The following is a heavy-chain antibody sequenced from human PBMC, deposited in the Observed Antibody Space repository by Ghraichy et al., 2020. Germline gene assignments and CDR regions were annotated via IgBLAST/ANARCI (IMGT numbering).Heavy chain of an antibody. D-gene: IGHD3-10*01. V-gene: IGHV2-5*02. Sequence: SGPTLVKPTQTLTLTCTFSGFSLSTSGVGVGWIRQPPGKALEWLALIYWDDDKRYRPSLKSRLIITKDTSKNQVVLTMTNMDPVDTATYYCARTVRGGPLFYYYYYMDVWGKGTTVTVSS. CDR1: GFSLSTSGVG. CDR2: IYWDDDK. CDR3: ARTVRGGPLFYYYYYMDV. J-gene: IGHJ6*03.